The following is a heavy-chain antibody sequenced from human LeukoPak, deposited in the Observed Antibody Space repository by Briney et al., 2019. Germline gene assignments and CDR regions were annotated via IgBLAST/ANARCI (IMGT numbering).Heavy chain of an antibody. Sequence: PGGSLRLSCAASGFTFSSYWMSWVRQAPGKGLEWVGRIKSKTDGGTTDYAAPVKGRFTISRDDSKNTLYLQMNSLKTEDTAVYYCTATRDYSGYPYWGQGTLVTVSS. CDR3: TATRDYSGYPY. V-gene: IGHV3-15*01. D-gene: IGHD5-12*01. J-gene: IGHJ4*02. CDR1: GFTFSSYW. CDR2: IKSKTDGGTT.